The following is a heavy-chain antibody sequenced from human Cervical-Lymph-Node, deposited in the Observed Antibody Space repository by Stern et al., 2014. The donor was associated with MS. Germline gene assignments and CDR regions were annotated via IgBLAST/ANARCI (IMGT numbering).Heavy chain of an antibody. V-gene: IGHV1-58*01. CDR3: AADRDGGNSYFDY. Sequence: QLVESGPEVKKPGASVTVSCKTSGFTFITSTVQWVRQIPGQRLEWIGWIVTGTGHTNYAQTFHGRVTLNRYMPTATAYLELTSLISEDTAVYYCAADRDGGNSYFDYWGRGTLVTVSS. J-gene: IGHJ4*02. D-gene: IGHD4-23*01. CDR1: GFTFITST. CDR2: IVTGTGHT.